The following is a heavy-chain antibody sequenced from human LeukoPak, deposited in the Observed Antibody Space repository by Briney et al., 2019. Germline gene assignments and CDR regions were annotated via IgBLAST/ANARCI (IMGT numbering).Heavy chain of an antibody. CDR3: ARDQNDILTGYYFGY. V-gene: IGHV3-53*01. D-gene: IGHD3-9*01. J-gene: IGHJ4*02. CDR2: IYSGGST. CDR1: GFTVSSNY. Sequence: GGSLRLSCAASGFTVSSNYMSWVRQAPGKGLEWVSVIYSGGSTYYADSVKGRFTISRDNSKNTLYLQMNSLRAEDTAVYYCARDQNDILTGYYFGYWGQGTLVTVSS.